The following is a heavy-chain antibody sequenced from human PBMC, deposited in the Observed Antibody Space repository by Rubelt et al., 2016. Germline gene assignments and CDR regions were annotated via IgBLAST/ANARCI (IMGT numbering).Heavy chain of an antibody. V-gene: IGHV3-21*01. J-gene: IGHJ4*02. Sequence: EVQLVESGGGLIQPGGSLRLSCAASGFTVSSNYMSWVRQAPGKGLEWVSSISSSSSYIYYAASVQGRFTISRDNAKSSLYRQRNSLRAEDTAVYYCARDQGAYYWGQGTLVTVSS. CDR3: ARDQGAYY. CDR2: ISSSSSYI. CDR1: GFTVSSNY.